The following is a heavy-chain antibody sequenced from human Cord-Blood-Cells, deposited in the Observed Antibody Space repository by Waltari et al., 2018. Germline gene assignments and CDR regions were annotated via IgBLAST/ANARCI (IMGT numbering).Heavy chain of an antibody. CDR3: ARGKGNYYYYYMDV. CDR1: GGSFSGYY. V-gene: IGHV4-34*01. J-gene: IGHJ6*03. CDR2: IKHSGST. Sequence: QVQLQQWGAGLLKPSETLSPTCAVYGGSFSGYYWSWIRQPPGKGLEWIGEIKHSGSTNYNPSLKSRVTISVDTSKNQFSLKLSSVTAADTAVYYCARGKGNYYYYYMDVWGKGTTVTVSS.